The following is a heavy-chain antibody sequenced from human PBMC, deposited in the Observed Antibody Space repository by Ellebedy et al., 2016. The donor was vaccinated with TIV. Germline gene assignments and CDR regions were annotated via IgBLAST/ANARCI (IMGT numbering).Heavy chain of an antibody. V-gene: IGHV3-23*01. D-gene: IGHD2-21*01. CDR1: GFAFGSYV. J-gene: IGHJ6*02. CDR3: AKDRDWDRVYYFYGMDF. Sequence: PGGSLRLSCAASGFAFGSYVITWVRQAPGKGLEWVSRISGGGGHIYYAESVQGRFTISRDNSKSTLYLQMNSLRAEDTAIYYCAKDRDWDRVYYFYGMDFWGQGTTVIVSS. CDR2: ISGGGGHI.